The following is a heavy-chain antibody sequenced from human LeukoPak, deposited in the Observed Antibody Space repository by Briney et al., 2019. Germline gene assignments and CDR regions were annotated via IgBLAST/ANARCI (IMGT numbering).Heavy chain of an antibody. D-gene: IGHD2-2*02. CDR3: ARAGRYCSSTSCYRRIDY. Sequence: ASVKVSCKASGYTFTGYYMHWVRQAPGQGLERMGWINPNSGGTNYAQKFQGRVTMTRDTSISTAYMELSRLRSDDTAVYYCARAGRYCSSTSCYRRIDYWGQGTLVTVSS. V-gene: IGHV1-2*02. CDR2: INPNSGGT. J-gene: IGHJ4*02. CDR1: GYTFTGYY.